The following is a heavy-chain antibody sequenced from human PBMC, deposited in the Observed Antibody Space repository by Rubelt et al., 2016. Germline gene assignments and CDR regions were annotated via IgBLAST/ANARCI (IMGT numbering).Heavy chain of an antibody. J-gene: IGHJ4*02. CDR3: ARGRDGDRMGC. CDR2: INHSGST. D-gene: IGHD4-17*01. V-gene: IGHV4-34*01. CDR1: GGSFSGYY. Sequence: QVQLQQWGAGLLKPSETLSLTCAVYGGSFSGYYWSWIRQPPGKGLEWIGEINHSGSTYYNPSLKSRVTISVDTSKNQFSLKLSSVTAADTAGYYWARGRDGDRMGCWGQGTLVTVSS.